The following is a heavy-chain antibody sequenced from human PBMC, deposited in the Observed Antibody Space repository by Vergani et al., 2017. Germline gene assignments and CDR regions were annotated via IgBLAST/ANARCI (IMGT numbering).Heavy chain of an antibody. Sequence: EVQLLESGGDLVQPGGSLRLSCAASGFTFIMHAMSWVRQAPGMGLEWVSTLSASDRRTHYADSVKGRFTISRDISKNTLFLHMNSLRPEDTAVYYCAKVGRSEVAGTFCAFDIWGQGTMVTVSS. V-gene: IGHV3-23*01. J-gene: IGHJ3*02. CDR2: LSASDRRT. CDR3: AKVGRSEVAGTFCAFDI. CDR1: GFTFIMHA. D-gene: IGHD6-19*01.